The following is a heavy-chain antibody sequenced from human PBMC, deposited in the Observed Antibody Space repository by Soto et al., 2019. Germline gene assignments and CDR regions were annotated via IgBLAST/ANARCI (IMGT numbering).Heavy chain of an antibody. Sequence: GGSLRLSCAASGFTFSSYSMNWVRQAPGKGLEWVSSISSSSSYIYYADSVKGRFTISRDNAKNSLYLQMNSLRAEDTAVDYCARAPLPEYCSSGSCYAIGHYYYYYGMDVWGQGTTVTVSS. CDR1: GFTFSSYS. V-gene: IGHV3-21*01. J-gene: IGHJ6*02. D-gene: IGHD2-15*01. CDR3: ARAPLPEYCSSGSCYAIGHYYYYYGMDV. CDR2: ISSSSSYI.